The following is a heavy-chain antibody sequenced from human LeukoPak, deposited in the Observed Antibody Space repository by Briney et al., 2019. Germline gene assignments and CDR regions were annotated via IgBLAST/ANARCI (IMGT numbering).Heavy chain of an antibody. Sequence: SETLSLTCTVSGGSISSYYWSWIRQPPGKGLEWIGYIYYSGSTNYIPSLKSRVTISVDTSKNQFSLKLSSVTAADTAVYYCATSLGYVFDYWGQGTLVTVSS. D-gene: IGHD5-18*01. CDR2: IYYSGST. V-gene: IGHV4-59*01. CDR3: ATSLGYVFDY. CDR1: GGSISSYY. J-gene: IGHJ4*02.